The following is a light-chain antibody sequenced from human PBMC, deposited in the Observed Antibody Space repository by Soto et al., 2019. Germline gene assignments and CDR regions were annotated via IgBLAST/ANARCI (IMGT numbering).Light chain of an antibody. J-gene: IGKJ1*01. Sequence: EIVMTQSPGTLSVSPGERATLSCRASQSITNNLAWYQQKVGQAPRLLIYGASTRATGIPARFRGSGSGTEFTLTISSLESEDFAVYYCXQYKHWPPKMAFGQGTKV. CDR1: QSITNN. CDR2: GAS. V-gene: IGKV3-15*01. CDR3: XQYKHWPPKMA.